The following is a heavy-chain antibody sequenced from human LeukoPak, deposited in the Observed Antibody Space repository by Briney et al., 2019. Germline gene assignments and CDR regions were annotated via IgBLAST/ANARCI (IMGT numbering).Heavy chain of an antibody. J-gene: IGHJ4*02. CDR3: ARALGGSSGSPSFDY. V-gene: IGHV4-59*01. CDR2: IYYSGST. D-gene: IGHD3-22*01. Sequence: SETLSLTCTVSGGSISSYYWSWIRKPPGQGLEWMGYIYYSGSTDYNPSLQRRVTISVDTSKNQFSLKLSSVTAADTAVYYCARALGGSSGSPSFDYWGQGTLVTVSS. CDR1: GGSISSYY.